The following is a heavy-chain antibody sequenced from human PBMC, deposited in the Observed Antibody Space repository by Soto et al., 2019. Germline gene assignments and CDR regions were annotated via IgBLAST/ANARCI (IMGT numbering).Heavy chain of an antibody. Sequence: TGGSLRLSCAASGFTFSSYAMHWVRQAPGKGLEWVAVISYDGSNKYYADSVKGRFTISRDNSKNTLYLQMNSLRAEDTAVYYCARGQVPAAIDFDYWGQGTLVTVSS. D-gene: IGHD2-2*02. J-gene: IGHJ4*02. CDR1: GFTFSSYA. CDR3: ARGQVPAAIDFDY. V-gene: IGHV3-30-3*01. CDR2: ISYDGSNK.